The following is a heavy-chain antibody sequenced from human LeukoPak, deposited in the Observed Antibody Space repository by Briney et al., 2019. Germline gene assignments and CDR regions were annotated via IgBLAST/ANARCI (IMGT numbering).Heavy chain of an antibody. CDR1: GGSISTSSDY. Sequence: SETLSLTCTVSGGSISTSSDYWSWIRQPPGKGLEWIGSIYYRGSTYYNPSLKSRVTISVDTSKNQFALKLSSVTAADTAVYYYARLPDSSSYFDYWGQGTLITVSS. CDR2: IYYRGST. J-gene: IGHJ4*02. CDR3: ARLPDSSSYFDY. D-gene: IGHD6-6*01. V-gene: IGHV4-39*01.